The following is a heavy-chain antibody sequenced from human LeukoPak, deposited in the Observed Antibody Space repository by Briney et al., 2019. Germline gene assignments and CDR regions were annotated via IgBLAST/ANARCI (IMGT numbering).Heavy chain of an antibody. J-gene: IGHJ4*02. Sequence: GGSLRLSCAASGFTFSSYSMNWFRQAPGKGLEWVSSISSSSSYIYYADSVKGRFTISRDNAKNSLYLQMNSLRAEDTAVYYCARDPITIFGVVTSEPFDYWGQGTLVTVSS. D-gene: IGHD3-3*01. V-gene: IGHV3-21*01. CDR2: ISSSSSYI. CDR3: ARDPITIFGVVTSEPFDY. CDR1: GFTFSSYS.